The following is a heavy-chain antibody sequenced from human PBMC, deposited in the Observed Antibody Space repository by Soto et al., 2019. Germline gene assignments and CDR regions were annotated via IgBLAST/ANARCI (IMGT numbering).Heavy chain of an antibody. CDR1: GGTFSSYA. CDR2: IIPIFGTA. CDR3: ARGDSGYDRASYYYYGMDV. V-gene: IGHV1-69*01. J-gene: IGHJ6*02. Sequence: QVQLVQSGAEVKKPGSSVKVSCKASGGTFSSYAISWVRQAPGQGLVWMGGIIPIFGTANYAQQFQGRVTIAADESTSTAYLELSSLRSEDTAVYYCARGDSGYDRASYYYYGMDVWGQGDTVTVSS. D-gene: IGHD5-12*01.